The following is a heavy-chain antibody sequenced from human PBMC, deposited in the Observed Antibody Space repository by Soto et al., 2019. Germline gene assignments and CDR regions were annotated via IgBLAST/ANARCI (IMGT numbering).Heavy chain of an antibody. D-gene: IGHD3-22*01. V-gene: IGHV1-18*01. Sequence: ASVKVSCKASGYIFTSWRITWVRQAPGQGLEYMGWINPYNGKTNYAQKFQGRVTITTDTSTNTAYMELGSLRSEDTAVYYCARSDYYDSSGSIDYWGQG. J-gene: IGHJ4*02. CDR3: ARSDYYDSSGSIDY. CDR2: INPYNGKT. CDR1: GYIFTSWR.